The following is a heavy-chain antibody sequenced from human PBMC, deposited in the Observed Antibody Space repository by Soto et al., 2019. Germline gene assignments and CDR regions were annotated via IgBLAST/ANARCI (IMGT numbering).Heavy chain of an antibody. Sequence: RHPNDAAELTSICFDMRWISKPTGKGLEWVSTIGTAGDTYYAVSVKGRFTISRDNAKNSLSLQMNSLRAGDTAVYFCARGQEVGAHFFDSWGQGTQVTVSS. CDR1: ELTSICFD. J-gene: IGHJ4*02. CDR2: IGTAGDT. D-gene: IGHD2-15*01. CDR3: ARGQEVGAHFFDS. V-gene: IGHV3-13*01.